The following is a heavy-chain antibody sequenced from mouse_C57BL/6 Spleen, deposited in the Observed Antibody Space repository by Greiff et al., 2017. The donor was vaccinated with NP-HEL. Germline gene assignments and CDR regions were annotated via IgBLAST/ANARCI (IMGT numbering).Heavy chain of an antibody. CDR2: IYPGDGDT. J-gene: IGHJ4*01. CDR3: ARYRDYYGSSYAMDY. D-gene: IGHD1-1*01. Sequence: VQLQESGAELVKPGASVKISCKASGYAFSSYWMNWVKQRPGKGLEWIGQIYPGDGDTNYNGKFKGKATLTADKSSSTAYMQLSSLTSEDSAVYFCARYRDYYGSSYAMDYWGQGTSVTVSS. CDR1: GYAFSSYW. V-gene: IGHV1-80*01.